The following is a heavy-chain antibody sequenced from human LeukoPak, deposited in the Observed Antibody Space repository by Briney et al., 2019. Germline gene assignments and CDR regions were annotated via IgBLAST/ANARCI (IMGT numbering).Heavy chain of an antibody. J-gene: IGHJ5*02. D-gene: IGHD2-21*02. V-gene: IGHV3-66*01. Sequence: PGGSLRLSCAASGFTVSSNYMSWVRQAPGKGLEWVSVIYSGGSTYYADSVKGRFTISRDNSKNTLYLQMNSLRAEDTAVYYCARAGVVTATNWFDPWGQGTLVTVSS. CDR3: ARAGVVTATNWFDP. CDR2: IYSGGST. CDR1: GFTVSSNY.